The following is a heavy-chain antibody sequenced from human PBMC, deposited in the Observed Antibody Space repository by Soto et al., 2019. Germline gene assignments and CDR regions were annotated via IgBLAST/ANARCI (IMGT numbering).Heavy chain of an antibody. V-gene: IGHV1-46*01. J-gene: IGHJ3*02. CDR3: ARAGHRREPHAFDI. Sequence: GASVKVSCKASGDTFTSYDMHWGRQARGQGREWMGIINPSGGSTSYAQKVQGRVTMTSDTSTSTVYMELSSLRSKDTAVYYCARAGHRREPHAFDIWGQGTMVTVSS. CDR1: GDTFTSYD. CDR2: INPSGGST.